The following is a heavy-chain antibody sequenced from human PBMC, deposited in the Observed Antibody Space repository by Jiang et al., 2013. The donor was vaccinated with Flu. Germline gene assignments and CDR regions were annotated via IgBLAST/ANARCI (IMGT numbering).Heavy chain of an antibody. CDR2: IYYSGST. D-gene: IGHD2-2*01. J-gene: IGHJ2*01. V-gene: IGHV4-30-4*08. Sequence: GPGLVKPSQTLSLTCTVSGGSISSGNYFWSWIRQPPGGGLEWIGYIYYSGSTYYNPSLESRVTISVDTSKNQFSLKLSSVTAADTAIYYCARGGCSTTPCPRNLRYFGLWGRGTLVTVSS. CDR3: ARGGCSTTPCPRNLRYFGL. CDR1: GGSISSGNYF.